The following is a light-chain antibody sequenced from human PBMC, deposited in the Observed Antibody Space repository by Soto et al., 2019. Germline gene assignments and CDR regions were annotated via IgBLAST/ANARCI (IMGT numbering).Light chain of an antibody. CDR1: STDLHNNNY. CDR2: HVS. Sequence: QSVLAHAASVSGSPGQSITISCTGTSTDLHNNNYLSWYQQHPGRSPKLIIYHVSYRPSGVPNRFSGSKSDSSASLTISGLQAEDEAYYYCSSYTPSRNTYVVGTGTKITV. V-gene: IGLV2-14*03. CDR3: SSYTPSRNTYV. J-gene: IGLJ1*01.